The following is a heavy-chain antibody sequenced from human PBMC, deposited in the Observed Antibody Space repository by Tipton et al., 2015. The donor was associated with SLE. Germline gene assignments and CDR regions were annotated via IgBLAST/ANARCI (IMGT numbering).Heavy chain of an antibody. CDR1: GFSISSGYY. V-gene: IGHV4-38-2*01. J-gene: IGHJ6*04. CDR3: ARCPTYNYDSSPRHGILDV. Sequence: TLSLTCAVSGFSISSGYYWGWIRQPPGKGLEWIGCIYHSGSTYYNPSLKSRVTTSVDTSKNQFSLKLSSVTAADTAVYYCARCPTYNYDSSPRHGILDVWGKGTTVTVSS. D-gene: IGHD3-22*01. CDR2: IYHSGST.